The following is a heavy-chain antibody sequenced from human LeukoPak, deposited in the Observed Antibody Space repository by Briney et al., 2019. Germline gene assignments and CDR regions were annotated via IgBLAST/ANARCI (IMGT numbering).Heavy chain of an antibody. CDR1: GYTFTSYY. D-gene: IGHD1-26*01. J-gene: IGHJ4*02. CDR3: AREVGATDYFDY. Sequence: GASVKVSCKASGYTFTSYYMHWVRQAPGQGLEWMGIINPSGGSTSYAQKFQGRVTMTRDMSTSTVYMELSSLRSEDTAVYYCAREVGATDYFDYWGQGTLVTVSS. V-gene: IGHV1-46*01. CDR2: INPSGGST.